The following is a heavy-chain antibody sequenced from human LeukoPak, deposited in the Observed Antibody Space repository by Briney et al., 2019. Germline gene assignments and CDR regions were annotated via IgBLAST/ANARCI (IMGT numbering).Heavy chain of an antibody. CDR1: GFTFSSYG. V-gene: IGHV3-23*01. Sequence: PGGSLRLSCAASGFTFSSYGMSWVRQAPGKGLEWVSAISGSGGSTYYADSVKGRFTISRDNSKNTLYLQMNSLRAEDTAVYYCAKVEYSGSYFDYWGQGTLVTVSS. CDR3: AKVEYSGSYFDY. CDR2: ISGSGGST. J-gene: IGHJ4*02. D-gene: IGHD1-26*01.